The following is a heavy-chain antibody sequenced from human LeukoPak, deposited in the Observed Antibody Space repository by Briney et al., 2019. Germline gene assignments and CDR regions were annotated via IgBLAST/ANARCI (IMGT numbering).Heavy chain of an antibody. CDR3: ARQGDSDAFDI. CDR1: GGFISSFY. D-gene: IGHD3-16*01. CDR2: IYYSGST. J-gene: IGHJ3*02. V-gene: IGHV4-59*08. Sequence: PSDTLSLSCTVSGGFISSFYWHWSPHPPGKGLEWIGYIYYSGSTKYNPSLQGRVITSVDTSKNQFALKLSSVTAADTAMYYCARQGDSDAFDIWGQGTMVTVSS.